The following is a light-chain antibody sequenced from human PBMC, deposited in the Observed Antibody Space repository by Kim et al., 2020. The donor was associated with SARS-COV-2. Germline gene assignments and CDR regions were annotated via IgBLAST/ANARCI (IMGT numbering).Light chain of an antibody. CDR2: GAS. CDR3: QQYGSSPYT. V-gene: IGKV3-20*01. Sequence: LSPGERATLSCRASQSVSSNYFAWYQQKPGQAPRLLVYGASTRPAGIPDRFTGSGSGTDFTLTINRLEPEDFSVYYCQQYGSSPYTFGQGTKLEI. J-gene: IGKJ2*01. CDR1: QSVSSNY.